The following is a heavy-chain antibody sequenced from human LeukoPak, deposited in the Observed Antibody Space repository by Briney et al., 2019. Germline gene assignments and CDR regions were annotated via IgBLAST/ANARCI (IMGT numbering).Heavy chain of an antibody. CDR1: GCSISGYY. Sequence: SETLSLTCTVSGCSISGYYWSWIRQPAGKGLEWIGRIYTSGSTNYNPSLKSRVTMSVDTSKNQSSLQLRSVTAADTAVYYCARDEEVTPGTPLSWFDPWGQGTLVTVSS. V-gene: IGHV4-4*07. D-gene: IGHD2-21*02. CDR3: ARDEEVTPGTPLSWFDP. CDR2: IYTSGST. J-gene: IGHJ5*02.